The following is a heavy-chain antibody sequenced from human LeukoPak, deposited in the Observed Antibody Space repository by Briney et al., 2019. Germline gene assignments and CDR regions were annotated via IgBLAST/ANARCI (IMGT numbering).Heavy chain of an antibody. CDR3: AKRDYSDSNTYAPLFDY. V-gene: IGHV3-23*01. D-gene: IGHD3-22*01. CDR2: ITGSGART. CDR1: GFTFSSYA. J-gene: IGHJ4*02. Sequence: PGGSLRLSCAASGFTFSSYAMAWVRQAPGKGLECVSGITGSGARTYYADSVKGRFTISRDNSKNTLYLQMSSLRAEDTAVYYCAKRDYSDSNTYAPLFDYWGQGTLVTVSS.